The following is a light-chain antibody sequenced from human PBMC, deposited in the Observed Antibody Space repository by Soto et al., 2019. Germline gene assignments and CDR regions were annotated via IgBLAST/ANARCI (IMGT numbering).Light chain of an antibody. Sequence: EIVLTQSPATLSLSPGERATLSCRASQSVSSYLAWYQQKPGQAPRLLIYDAFNRATGIPASFSGSGSGTYFTLTISSLEHEDFAVYYCQQRSSWPFTFGPGTKVDI. CDR3: QQRSSWPFT. V-gene: IGKV3-11*01. CDR2: DAF. J-gene: IGKJ3*01. CDR1: QSVSSY.